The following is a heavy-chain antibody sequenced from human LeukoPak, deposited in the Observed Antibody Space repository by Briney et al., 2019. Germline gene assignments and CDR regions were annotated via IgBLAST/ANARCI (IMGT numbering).Heavy chain of an antibody. V-gene: IGHV1-69*06. D-gene: IGHD1-26*01. J-gene: IGHJ4*02. CDR3: ARGRGYSGSYGGLDY. CDR1: GYTFTSYG. Sequence: GASVKVSCKASGYTFTSYGISWVRQAPGQGLEWMGGIIPIFGTANYAQKFQGRVTITADKSTSTAYMELSSLRSEDTAVYYCARGRGYSGSYGGLDYWGQGTLVTVSS. CDR2: IIPIFGTA.